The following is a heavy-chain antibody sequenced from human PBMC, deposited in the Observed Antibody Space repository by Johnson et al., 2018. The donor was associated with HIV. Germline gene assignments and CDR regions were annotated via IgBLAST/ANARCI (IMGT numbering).Heavy chain of an antibody. CDR3: ARVYTSSFSHGAFDI. J-gene: IGHJ3*02. CDR2: ISGSGGST. V-gene: IGHV3-23*04. CDR1: GFTFSSYA. D-gene: IGHD6-6*01. Sequence: GQLVESGGGLVQPGGSLRLSCAASGFTFSSYAMSWVRQAPGKGLEWVSAISGSGGSTYYVDSVKGRFTISRDNSKNTLYLQMNSLRAEDTAVYYCARVYTSSFSHGAFDIWGQGTMVTVSS.